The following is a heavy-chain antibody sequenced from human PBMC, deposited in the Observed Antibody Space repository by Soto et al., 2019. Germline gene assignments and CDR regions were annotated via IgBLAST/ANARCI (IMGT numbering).Heavy chain of an antibody. Sequence: ASVKVSCKASGYTFTGYAMHWVRQAPGQRLEWMGWINAGNGNTKYSQKFQGRVTITRDTSASTAYMELSSPRSEDSAVYYCARAVAVPADFDYWGQGTLVTVS. CDR3: ARAVAVPADFDY. J-gene: IGHJ4*02. V-gene: IGHV1-3*01. CDR2: INAGNGNT. D-gene: IGHD6-19*01. CDR1: GYTFTGYA.